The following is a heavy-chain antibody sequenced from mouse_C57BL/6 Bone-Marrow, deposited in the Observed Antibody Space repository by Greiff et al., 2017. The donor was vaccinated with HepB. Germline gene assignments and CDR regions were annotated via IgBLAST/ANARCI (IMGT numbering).Heavy chain of an antibody. V-gene: IGHV10-3*01. D-gene: IGHD1-1*01. CDR2: IRSKSSNYAT. CDR3: VNDYYGSSSNWYFDV. J-gene: IGHJ1*03. CDR1: GFTFNTYA. Sequence: EVQLVESGGGLVQPKGSLKLSCAASGFTFNTYAMHWVRQAPGKGLEWVARIRSKSSNYATYYADSVKDRFTISRDDSQSMLYLQMNNLKTEDTAMYYCVNDYYGSSSNWYFDVWGTGTTVTVSS.